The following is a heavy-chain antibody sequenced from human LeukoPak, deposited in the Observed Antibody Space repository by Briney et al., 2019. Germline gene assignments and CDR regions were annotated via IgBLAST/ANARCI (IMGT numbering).Heavy chain of an antibody. CDR2: ISGSGSTK. D-gene: IGHD3-10*01. CDR1: GFTFSDYF. J-gene: IGHJ4*02. V-gene: IGHV3-11*04. Sequence: PGGSLRLSCAASGFTFSDYFMSWIRQAPGKGLEWVSYISGSGSTKYYADSVKGRFTISRDNAKNSLYLQMNSLRAEDTAVYYCVRPLYGSGSYYINPDFDYWGQGILVTVSS. CDR3: VRPLYGSGSYYINPDFDY.